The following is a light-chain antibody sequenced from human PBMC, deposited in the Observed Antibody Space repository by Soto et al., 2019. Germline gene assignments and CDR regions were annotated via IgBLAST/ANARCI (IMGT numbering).Light chain of an antibody. CDR3: QQYGGSRWT. CDR2: GAS. J-gene: IGKJ1*01. V-gene: IGKV3-20*01. CDR1: QSVSSTY. Sequence: EIVLTQSPGTLSLSPGERATLSCMASQSVSSTYLAWYQQKPDQAPRLLIYGASNRATGIPDRFSGSGSGTDFTLTISRLEPEDFAVYYCQQYGGSRWTFGQGTRVDI.